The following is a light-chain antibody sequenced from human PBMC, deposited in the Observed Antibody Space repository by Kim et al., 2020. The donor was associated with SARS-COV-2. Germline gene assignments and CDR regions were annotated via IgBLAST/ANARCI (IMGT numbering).Light chain of an antibody. CDR3: ATWYDSLNAVV. CDR2: SNN. Sequence: QSVLTQPPSASGTPGQRVTISCSGSSSNIGSTTVSWYQQLPGAAPNLLIYSNNQRPSAVPDRCSCSKSGTSASLVIIGLQSEDEADYYCATWYDSLNAVVFGGGTQLTVL. V-gene: IGLV1-44*01. J-gene: IGLJ2*01. CDR1: SSNIGSTT.